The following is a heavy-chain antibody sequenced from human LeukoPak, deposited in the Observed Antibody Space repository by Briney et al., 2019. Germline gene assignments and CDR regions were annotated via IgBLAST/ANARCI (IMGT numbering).Heavy chain of an antibody. CDR3: ANRGGDYDPDAFDI. D-gene: IGHD3-22*01. CDR1: GFTFSSYA. CDR2: IRYDGSNK. Sequence: GGSLRLSCAASGFTFSSYAMSWVRQAPGKGLEWVAFIRYDGSNKYYADSVKGRFTISRDNSKNTLYLQMNSLRAEDTAVYYCANRGGDYDPDAFDIWGQGTMVTVSS. V-gene: IGHV3-30*02. J-gene: IGHJ3*02.